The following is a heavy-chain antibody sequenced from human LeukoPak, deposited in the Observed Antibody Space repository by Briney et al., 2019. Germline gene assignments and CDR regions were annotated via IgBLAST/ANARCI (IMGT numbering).Heavy chain of an antibody. CDR1: GFTFSSYA. CDR2: ISYDGSNK. D-gene: IGHD6-13*01. V-gene: IGHV3-30-3*01. CDR3: ANLGIAAAGRDY. Sequence: QPGGSLRLSCAASGFTFSSYAMHWVRQAPGKGLEWVAVISYDGSNKYYADSVKGRFTISRDNSKNTLYLQMNSLRAEDTAVYYCANLGIAAAGRDYWGQGTLVTVSS. J-gene: IGHJ4*02.